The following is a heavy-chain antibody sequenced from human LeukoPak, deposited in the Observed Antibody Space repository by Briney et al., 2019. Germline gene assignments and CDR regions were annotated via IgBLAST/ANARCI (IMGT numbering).Heavy chain of an antibody. CDR1: GFTFSSYA. V-gene: IGHV3-30-3*01. Sequence: PGGSLRLSCAASGFTFSSYAMHWVRQAPGKGLEWVAVISYDGSNKYYADSVKGRFTISRDNSKNTLYLQMNSLRAEETAVYYCAVATTEYYFDYWGQGTLVTVSS. CDR2: ISYDGSNK. D-gene: IGHD1-14*01. J-gene: IGHJ4*02. CDR3: AVATTEYYFDY.